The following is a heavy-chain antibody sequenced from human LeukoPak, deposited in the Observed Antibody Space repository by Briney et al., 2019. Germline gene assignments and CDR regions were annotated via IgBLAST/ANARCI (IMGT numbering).Heavy chain of an antibody. CDR3: SRDSGVTNPRIGRN. Sequence: PGGSLRLSCTASGFTFGDYSMNWVRQAPGKGLEEVSSIGSSSSDIHYADSVKGRFTISRDNAENSLFLQMNSLRVEDTAIYYCSRDSGVTNPRIGRNWGQGTLVTASS. CDR2: IGSSSSDI. J-gene: IGHJ4*02. CDR1: GFTFGDYS. D-gene: IGHD2-21*02. V-gene: IGHV3-21*01.